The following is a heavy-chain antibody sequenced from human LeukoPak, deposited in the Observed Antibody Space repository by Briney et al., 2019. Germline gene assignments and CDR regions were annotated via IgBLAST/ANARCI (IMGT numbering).Heavy chain of an antibody. Sequence: ASVRVSCKASGYSFVVYYVHWWRQAPGQGLEWMGWINPRNGETSYAQTFQGRITMTRDTSISTAYMELNRLRSDDTAVYYCAREAYGSGSFRTDYYYMDVWGKGTTVTISS. V-gene: IGHV1-2*02. CDR3: AREAYGSGSFRTDYYYMDV. CDR2: INPRNGET. CDR1: GYSFVVYY. J-gene: IGHJ6*03. D-gene: IGHD3-10*01.